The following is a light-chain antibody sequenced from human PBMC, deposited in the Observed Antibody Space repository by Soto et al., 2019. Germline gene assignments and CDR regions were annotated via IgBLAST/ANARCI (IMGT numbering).Light chain of an antibody. CDR2: GAS. Sequence: IVLRQSPGTLSLSPGERATLSCRASQSVSSSYLAWYQQKPGQAPRLLIYGASSRATGIPDRFSGSGSGTDFTLTISKLEPEDFAVYYCQQYGSSPPITFGQGTRLEIK. CDR1: QSVSSSY. CDR3: QQYGSSPPIT. J-gene: IGKJ5*01. V-gene: IGKV3-20*01.